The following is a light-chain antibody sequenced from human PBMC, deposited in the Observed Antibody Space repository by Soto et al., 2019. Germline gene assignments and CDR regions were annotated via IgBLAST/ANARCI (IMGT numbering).Light chain of an antibody. J-gene: IGKJ1*01. Sequence: DIVITQSPGTLSVSPGERVTLACRASQSISRNLAWYQQKPGQPPRLLIYAASTRATGVPARFIGGGSGTEFTLTISSLQSEDFAVYYCQQFNTWPRDTFGQGTKVDIK. V-gene: IGKV3-15*01. CDR2: AAS. CDR3: QQFNTWPRDT. CDR1: QSISRN.